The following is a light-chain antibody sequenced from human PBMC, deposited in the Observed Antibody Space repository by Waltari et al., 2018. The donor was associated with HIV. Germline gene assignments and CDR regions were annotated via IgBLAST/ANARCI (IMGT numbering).Light chain of an antibody. J-gene: IGKJ2*03. CDR2: WAS. CDR3: QQYYNTPQS. V-gene: IGKV4-1*01. CDR1: QSVLYSTNNKNY. Sequence: DMVLTPYPHPLSVSVSATATIKCNYSQSVLYSTNNKNYLAWYQQKPGQPPKLLIYWASTRESGVPDRFSGSGSGTDFTLTISSLQAEDVAVYYCQQYYNTPQSFGQGTKLEIK.